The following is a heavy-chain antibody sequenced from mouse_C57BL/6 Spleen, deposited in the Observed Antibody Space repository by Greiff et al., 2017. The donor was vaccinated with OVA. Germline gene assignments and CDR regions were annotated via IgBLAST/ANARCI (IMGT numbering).Heavy chain of an antibody. CDR3: ARLSRYAMDY. J-gene: IGHJ4*01. V-gene: IGHV5-12*01. CDR2: ISNGGGST. CDR1: GFTFSDYY. D-gene: IGHD1-1*01. Sequence: EVHLVESGGGLVQPGGSLKLSCAASGFTFSDYYMYWVRQTPEKRLEWVAYISNGGGSTYYPDTVKGRFTISRDNAKNTLYLQMSRLKSEDTAMYYCARLSRYAMDYWGQGTSVTVSS.